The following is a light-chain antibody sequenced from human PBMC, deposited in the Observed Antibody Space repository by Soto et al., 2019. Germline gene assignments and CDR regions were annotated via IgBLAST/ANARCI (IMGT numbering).Light chain of an antibody. V-gene: IGKV1-39*01. CDR3: QQSYNTPIT. J-gene: IGKJ5*01. CDR2: AES. CDR1: QSINTY. Sequence: DIQMTQSPSSLSASVGDRVIITCRASQSINTYLTWYQQKPGRAPKLLIYAESSLQGGVPSRFSGSGSGADFTLTISSLQPEDFATYYCQQSYNTPITFGQGTRLEIK.